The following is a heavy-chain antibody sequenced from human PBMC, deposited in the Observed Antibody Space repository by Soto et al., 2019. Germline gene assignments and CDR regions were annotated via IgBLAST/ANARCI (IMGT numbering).Heavy chain of an antibody. Sequence: GGSLRLSCAASGFTFSSYSMNWVRQAPGKGLEWVSSISSSSSYIYYADSVKGRFTISRDNAKNSLYLQMNSLRAEDTAGYYCARDVDVLLWFGETRGTPNWFDPWGQGTLVTVSS. CDR1: GFTFSSYS. D-gene: IGHD3-10*01. V-gene: IGHV3-21*01. J-gene: IGHJ5*02. CDR2: ISSSSSYI. CDR3: ARDVDVLLWFGETRGTPNWFDP.